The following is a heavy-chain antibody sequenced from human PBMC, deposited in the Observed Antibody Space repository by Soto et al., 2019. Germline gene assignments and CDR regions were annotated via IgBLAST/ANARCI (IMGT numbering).Heavy chain of an antibody. CDR2: IYYSGST. D-gene: IGHD3-3*01. Sequence: SETLSLTCTVSGGSISSYYWSWIRQRPGKGLEWIGYIYYSGSTNYNPSLESRFPISVDTPKTQFPLKLSSVPAADTAVYYCARAPDYDFGRGPTQYYFNYWGKGPLVTVSS. V-gene: IGHV4-59*01. J-gene: IGHJ4*02. CDR1: GGSISSYY. CDR3: ARAPDYDFGRGPTQYYFNY.